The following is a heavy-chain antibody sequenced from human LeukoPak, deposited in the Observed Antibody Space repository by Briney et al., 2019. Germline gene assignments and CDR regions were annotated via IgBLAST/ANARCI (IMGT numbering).Heavy chain of an antibody. CDR2: IYYSGST. D-gene: IGHD6-13*01. CDR1: GGSISSYY. Sequence: SETLSLTCTVSGGSISSYYWGWIRQPPGKGLEWIGFIYYSGSTNYNPSLKSRVTISVDTSKNQFSLKLSSVTAADTAVYYCASARTSSRSWFTFDYWGQGILVTVSS. V-gene: IGHV4-59*08. J-gene: IGHJ4*02. CDR3: ASARTSSRSWFTFDY.